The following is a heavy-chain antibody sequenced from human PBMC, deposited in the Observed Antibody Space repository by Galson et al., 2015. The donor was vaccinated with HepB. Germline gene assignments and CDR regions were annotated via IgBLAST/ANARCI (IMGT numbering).Heavy chain of an antibody. CDR1: GGTFSSYA. Sequence: SVKVSCKASGGTFSSYAISWVRQAPGQGLEWMGRIIPILGIANYAQKFQGRVTITADKSTSTAYMELSSLRSEDTAVYYCARAARVGGDDAFDIWGQGTMVTVSS. CDR3: ARAARVGGDDAFDI. J-gene: IGHJ3*02. CDR2: IIPILGIA. D-gene: IGHD4-23*01. V-gene: IGHV1-69*04.